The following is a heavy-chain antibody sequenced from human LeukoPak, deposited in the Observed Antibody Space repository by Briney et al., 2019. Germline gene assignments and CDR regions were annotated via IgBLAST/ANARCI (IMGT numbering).Heavy chain of an antibody. CDR2: IRYDGSIK. J-gene: IGHJ4*02. Sequence: QAGGSLRLSCAASGITFSSYGMHWVRQAPGQGLEWVAFIRYDGSIKYYADSVKGRFTISRDNSKNALYLQMNSLRVEDTAVYYCARGLAVVPAVSDYWGQGTLVTVSS. CDR1: GITFSSYG. V-gene: IGHV3-30*02. D-gene: IGHD2-2*01. CDR3: ARGLAVVPAVSDY.